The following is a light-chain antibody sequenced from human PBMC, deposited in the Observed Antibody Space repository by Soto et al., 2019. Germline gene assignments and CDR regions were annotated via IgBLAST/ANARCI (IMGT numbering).Light chain of an antibody. CDR2: DAS. CDR1: QSISSW. CDR3: QQYNSYSIT. V-gene: IGKV1-5*01. Sequence: DIQMTQSPSTLSASVGDRVTITCRASQSISSWLAWYQQKPGKAPKLLIYDASSLESRVPSRFSGSGSGTEFTLTISSLQPDDFSTYYCQQYNSYSITFGQGTRLEI. J-gene: IGKJ5*01.